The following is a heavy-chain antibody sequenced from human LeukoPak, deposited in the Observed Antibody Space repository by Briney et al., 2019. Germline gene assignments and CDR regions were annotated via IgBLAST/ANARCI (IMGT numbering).Heavy chain of an antibody. D-gene: IGHD4-17*01. J-gene: IGHJ6*03. CDR2: IKQDGSEK. CDR1: GFTFSSYW. V-gene: IGHV3-7*01. CDR3: ARAAGLAHYGDPGYYYYYMDV. Sequence: GGSLRLSCAASGFTFSSYWMSWVRQAPGKGLEWVANIKQDGSEKYYVDSVKGRFTISRDNAKNSLYLQMNSLRAEDTAVYYCARAAGLAHYGDPGYYYYYMDVWGKGTTVTVSS.